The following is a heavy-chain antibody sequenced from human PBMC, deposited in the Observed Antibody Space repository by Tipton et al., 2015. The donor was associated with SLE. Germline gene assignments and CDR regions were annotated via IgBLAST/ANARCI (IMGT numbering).Heavy chain of an antibody. CDR1: GDSISSHSYY. CDR3: VRQFRSSGYSLYYFDY. J-gene: IGHJ4*02. Sequence: LRLSCTVSGDSISSHSYYWGWIRQPPGKGLEWIGSIYYSGSTYYNPSLKSRVSISVDTSKNQFSLKLTSVTAADTALYYCVRQFRSSGYSLYYFDYWGQGSLVTVSS. V-gene: IGHV4-39*01. CDR2: IYYSGST. D-gene: IGHD3-22*01.